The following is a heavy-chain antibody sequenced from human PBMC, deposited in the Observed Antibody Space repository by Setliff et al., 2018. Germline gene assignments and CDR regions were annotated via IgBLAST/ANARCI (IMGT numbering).Heavy chain of an antibody. CDR3: ARGWRSSSWYAYYYYGMDV. CDR2: ISAYNGNT. CDR1: GYTFTSYG. Sequence: GASVKVSCKASGYTFTSYGITWVRQAPGQGLEWMGWISAYNGNTNYAQKLQGRVTMATDTSISTAYMELSSLRSEDTAVYYCARGWRSSSWYAYYYYGMDVWGQGTTVTVSS. D-gene: IGHD6-13*01. V-gene: IGHV1-18*01. J-gene: IGHJ6*02.